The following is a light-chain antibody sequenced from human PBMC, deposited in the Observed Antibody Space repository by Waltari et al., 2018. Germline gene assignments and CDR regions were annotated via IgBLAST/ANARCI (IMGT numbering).Light chain of an antibody. V-gene: IGLV2-14*03. CDR1: RRDIGLYDY. CDR2: DVS. J-gene: IGLJ1*01. CDR3: SAYTATDTYV. Sequence: SALTQPASLSGSPGPSITISCTGPRRDIGLYDYVPWYQQHPGKAPKLIISDVSQRPSGVTARFSGSKSGYTASLTISGLQTEDEADYYCSAYTATDTYVFGSGTTVTVL.